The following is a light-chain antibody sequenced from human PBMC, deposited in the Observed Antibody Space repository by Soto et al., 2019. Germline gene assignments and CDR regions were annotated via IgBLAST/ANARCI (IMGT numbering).Light chain of an antibody. V-gene: IGKV1-9*01. CDR1: QGISSY. J-gene: IGKJ5*01. CDR3: QQTNSTPT. Sequence: DIQLTQSPSFLSASVGDRVTLTCRASQGISSYLAWYQQKPGKAPKLRIYAASTLESGVPSRFSGSGSGTDFTLTISSMQPEDFATYYCQQTNSTPTFGQGTRLEIK. CDR2: AAS.